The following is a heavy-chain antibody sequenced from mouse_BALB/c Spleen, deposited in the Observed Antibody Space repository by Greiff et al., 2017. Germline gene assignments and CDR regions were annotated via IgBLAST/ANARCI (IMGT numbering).Heavy chain of an antibody. CDR3: SPRYYAMDY. CDR1: GFNIKDYY. CDR2: IDPENGDT. V-gene: IGHV14-4*02. Sequence: EVQLQQSGAELVRSGASVKLSCTASGFNIKDYYMHWVKQRPEQGLEWIGWIDPENGDTEYAPKFQGKATMTADTSSNTAYLQLSSLTSEDTAVYYCSPRYYAMDYWGQGTSVTVSS. J-gene: IGHJ4*01.